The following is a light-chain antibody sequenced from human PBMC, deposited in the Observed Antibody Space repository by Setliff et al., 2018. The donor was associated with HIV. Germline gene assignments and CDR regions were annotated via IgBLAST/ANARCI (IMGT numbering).Light chain of an antibody. CDR3: CSNTGNNTCL. CDR1: SNDVGRYDL. J-gene: IGLJ1*01. V-gene: IGLV2-23*01. Sequence: QSALTQPASVSGPPGQSITISCTGTSNDVGRYDLVSWYQQHPARAPKLIIYQATRRPSGVSNRFSGSKSGNVASLIISGLQAEDEADYYCCSNTGNNTCLFRTGTKVTAL. CDR2: QAT.